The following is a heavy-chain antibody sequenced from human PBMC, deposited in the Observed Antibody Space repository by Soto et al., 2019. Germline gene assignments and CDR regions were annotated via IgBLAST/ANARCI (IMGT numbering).Heavy chain of an antibody. CDR2: INPDGSEK. V-gene: IGHV3-7*01. J-gene: IGHJ1*01. Sequence: EVLLVDSGGALVQPGGSLRLSCAVSGFTFSNSWMSWVRQTPGKGLGWLANINPDGSEKYYVDSVKGRFTISRDNARNSVSLQMNSLGVEDTVVYYCVRELIVGPAEYFQHCGQGTLVTVSS. D-gene: IGHD1-26*01. CDR3: VRELIVGPAEYFQH. CDR1: GFTFSNSW.